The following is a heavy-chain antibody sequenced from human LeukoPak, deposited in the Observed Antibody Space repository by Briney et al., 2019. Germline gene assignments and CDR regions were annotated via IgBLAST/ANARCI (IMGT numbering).Heavy chain of an antibody. CDR2: ISYDGSNK. CDR1: GFTFSSYG. D-gene: IGHD2-21*01. Sequence: GALRLSCAASGFTFSSYGMHWVRQAPGKGLEWVAVISYDGSNKYYSDSVKGRFTISRDNSKNTLYLQMNSLRAEDTAVYYCAKDISWGQGTLVTVSS. CDR3: AKDIS. J-gene: IGHJ5*02. V-gene: IGHV3-30*18.